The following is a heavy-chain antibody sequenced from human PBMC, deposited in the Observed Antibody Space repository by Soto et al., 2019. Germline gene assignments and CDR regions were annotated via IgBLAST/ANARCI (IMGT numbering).Heavy chain of an antibody. CDR3: AKVKWTYGSVSDI. D-gene: IGHD4-17*01. CDR1: GFTFSRFA. Sequence: EVQLLESGGGLVQPGGSLRLSCAVSGFTFSRFAMSWVRQAPGKGLEWVSGISNSGGSVNYAVSVKRRFTISRDNSKNTLSLEMNSLRAEDTALYYCAKVKWTYGSVSDIWGQGTMVTVSS. CDR2: ISNSGGSV. V-gene: IGHV3-23*01. J-gene: IGHJ3*02.